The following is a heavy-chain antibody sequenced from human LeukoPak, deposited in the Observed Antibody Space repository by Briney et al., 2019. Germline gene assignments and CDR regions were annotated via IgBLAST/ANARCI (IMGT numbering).Heavy chain of an antibody. D-gene: IGHD3-10*01. CDR2: ISSSSSTI. Sequence: GGSLILSCAASGFTFSSYSMNWVRQAPGKGLEWVSYISSSSSTIYYADSVKGRFTISRDNAKNSLYLQMNSLRDEDTAVYYCARVQFRFGELLALHYWGQGTLVTVSS. CDR3: ARVQFRFGELLALHY. V-gene: IGHV3-48*02. J-gene: IGHJ4*02. CDR1: GFTFSSYS.